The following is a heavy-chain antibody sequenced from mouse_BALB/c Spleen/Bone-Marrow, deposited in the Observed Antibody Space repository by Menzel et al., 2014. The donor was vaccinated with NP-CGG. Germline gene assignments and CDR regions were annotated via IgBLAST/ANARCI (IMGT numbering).Heavy chain of an antibody. J-gene: IGHJ4*01. CDR2: IDPANGNT. V-gene: IGHV14-3*02. CDR3: ARDGVLWLRRDYALDY. Sequence: VQLQQSGAELVKPGASVKLSCTASGFNIKDTYMHWVKQRPEQGLEWIGRIDPANGNTKYDPKFQGKATITTDTSSNTAYLQLNSLTSEDTAVYYCARDGVLWLRRDYALDYWGQGTSVTVSS. D-gene: IGHD2-2*01. CDR1: GFNIKDTY.